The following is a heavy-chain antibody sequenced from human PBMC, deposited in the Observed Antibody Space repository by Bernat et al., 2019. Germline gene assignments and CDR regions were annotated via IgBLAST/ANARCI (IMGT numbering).Heavy chain of an antibody. J-gene: IGHJ4*02. Sequence: EVQLVESGGGLVKPGGSLRLSCAASGFTFSSYSMNWVRQAPGKGLEWVSSISSSSYIYYADSVKGRFTISRDNAKNSLYLQMNSLRAEDTAVYYCARLYYYGSGSYEIYFDYWGQGTLVTVS. D-gene: IGHD3-10*01. CDR1: GFTFSSYS. V-gene: IGHV3-21*01. CDR2: ISSSSYI. CDR3: ARLYYYGSGSYEIYFDY.